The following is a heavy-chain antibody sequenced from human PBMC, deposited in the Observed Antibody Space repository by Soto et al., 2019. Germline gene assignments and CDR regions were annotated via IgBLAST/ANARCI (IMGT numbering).Heavy chain of an antibody. CDR2: IYHSGSI. Sequence: PSETLSLTFTLSNAPISTRKWWTWLRQTPGKGLEWIGEIYHSGSINHNPSLKSRVTMSVDKSNNQFSLKMTSVTAADTAVYYCASKFGELLADAFDIWGQGTVVT. V-gene: IGHV4-4*02. D-gene: IGHD3-10*01. J-gene: IGHJ3*02. CDR3: ASKFGELLADAFDI. CDR1: NAPISTRKW.